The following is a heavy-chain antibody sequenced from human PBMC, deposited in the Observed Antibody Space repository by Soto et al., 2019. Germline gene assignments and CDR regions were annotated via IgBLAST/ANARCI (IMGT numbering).Heavy chain of an antibody. V-gene: IGHV1-18*01. D-gene: IGHD3-16*01. CDR1: GYTFTNYG. CDR3: VRGDGGYFDH. J-gene: IGHJ4*02. CDR2: ISAYYGHT. Sequence: QVQLVQSGVDVKKPGASVKVSCKAMGYTFTNYGLSWVRQAPGEGLEWMGWISAYYGHTKYAQKVQDRLTLTTDTSASTAYLELRSLISDDTAVYYCVRGDGGYFDHWGQGTLVLVSS.